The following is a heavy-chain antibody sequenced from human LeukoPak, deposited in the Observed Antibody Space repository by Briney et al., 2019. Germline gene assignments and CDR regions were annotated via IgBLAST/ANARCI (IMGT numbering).Heavy chain of an antibody. Sequence: PSXTLSLTCTVSGGSISSASYYWSWIRQPAGKGLEWVGHIYTSGSSNYNPSLKSRVTISVDTSKNQFSLKLSSVTAADTAVYYCARGAPRWWFDPWGQGTLVTVSS. J-gene: IGHJ5*02. D-gene: IGHD4-23*01. CDR1: GGSISSASYY. CDR2: IYTSGSS. V-gene: IGHV4-61*09. CDR3: ARGAPRWWFDP.